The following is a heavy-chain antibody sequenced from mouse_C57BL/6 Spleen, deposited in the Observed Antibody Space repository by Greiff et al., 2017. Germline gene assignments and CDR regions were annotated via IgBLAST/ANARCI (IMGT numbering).Heavy chain of an antibody. J-gene: IGHJ2*01. D-gene: IGHD2-2*01. CDR3: ARVPMNGYYVDY. Sequence: EVKLVESGPGLVKPSQSLSLTCSVTGYSITSGYYWNWIRQVPGNKLEWMGYISYDGSNNYNPSLKNRISITRDTSKNQFFLKLNSVTTEDTATYYCARVPMNGYYVDYWGQGTTLTVSS. CDR1: GYSITSGYY. V-gene: IGHV3-6*01. CDR2: ISYDGSN.